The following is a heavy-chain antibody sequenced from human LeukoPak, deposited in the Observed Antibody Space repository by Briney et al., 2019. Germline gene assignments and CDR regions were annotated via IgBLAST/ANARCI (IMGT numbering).Heavy chain of an antibody. Sequence: GGSLRLSCAASGFTFTTYWMTWVRQAPGKGLQWVANINENGSEKNYLNSVKGRFTISRDNVKNSLYLQMNSLTAEDTAVYYCATYRRSSLTKQDFWGQGTLVTVSS. J-gene: IGHJ4*02. V-gene: IGHV3-7*01. CDR3: ATYRRSSLTKQDF. D-gene: IGHD4-11*01. CDR1: GFTFTTYW. CDR2: INENGSEK.